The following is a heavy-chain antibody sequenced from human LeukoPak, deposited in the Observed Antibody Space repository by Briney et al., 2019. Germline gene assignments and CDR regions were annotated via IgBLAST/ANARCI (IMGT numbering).Heavy chain of an antibody. CDR2: INGDGSET. CDR3: VRDIREYDF. D-gene: IGHD3-10*01. J-gene: IGHJ4*02. CDR1: GFTFSAYS. Sequence: GGSLRLSCAASGFTFSAYSINWVRQAPGKGLVWVSRINGDGSETYYADSVKGRFTSSRDNAKNTVFLQMNNLRAEDTAVYYCVRDIREYDFWGQGTLVSVSS. V-gene: IGHV3-74*01.